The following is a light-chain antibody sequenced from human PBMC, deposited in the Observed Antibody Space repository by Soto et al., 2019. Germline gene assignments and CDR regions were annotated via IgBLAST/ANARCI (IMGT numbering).Light chain of an antibody. J-gene: IGLJ1*01. CDR3: SSYTSSSTLGV. CDR2: AVS. CDR1: SSDVGYYDY. V-gene: IGLV2-14*01. Sequence: QSALTQPASVSGSPGQSITISCTGTSSDVGYYDYVSWYQQHPGKAPKLMIYAVSSRPSGVSNRFSGSKSGNTASLTISGLQAEDKADYYCSSYTSSSTLGVFGTGTKVTVL.